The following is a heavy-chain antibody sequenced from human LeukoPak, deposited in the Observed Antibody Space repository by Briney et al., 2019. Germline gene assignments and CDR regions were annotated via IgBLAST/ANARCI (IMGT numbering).Heavy chain of an antibody. CDR1: GGTFSSYA. CDR2: IIPILGIA. J-gene: IGHJ4*02. CDR3: ARDGSRGSSWYEDY. D-gene: IGHD6-13*01. V-gene: IGHV1-69*04. Sequence: SVKVSCKASGGTFSSYAISWVRQAPGQGLEWMGRIIPILGIANYAQKLQGRVTMTTDTSTSTAYMELRSLRSDDTAVYYCARDGSRGSSWYEDYWGQGTLVTVSS.